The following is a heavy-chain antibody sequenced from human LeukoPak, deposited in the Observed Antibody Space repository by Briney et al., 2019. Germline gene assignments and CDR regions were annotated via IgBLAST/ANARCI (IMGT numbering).Heavy chain of an antibody. CDR2: ISGSGGST. V-gene: IGHV3-23*01. CDR1: GFTFSRNA. J-gene: IGHJ4*02. Sequence: GALRLSCAASGFTFSRNAMSWVRQAPGKGLEWVSGISGSGGSTYYADSVKGRFTISRDNSKNTLYLQMNSLRAEDTAVYYCAKVRDDYGGNLDYWGQGTLVTVSS. CDR3: AKVRDDYGGNLDY. D-gene: IGHD4-23*01.